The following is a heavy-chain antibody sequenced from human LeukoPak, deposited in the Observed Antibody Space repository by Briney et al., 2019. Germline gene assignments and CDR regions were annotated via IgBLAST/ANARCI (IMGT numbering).Heavy chain of an antibody. Sequence: SETLSPTCTVSGGSISSSSYYWGWIRQPPGKGLEWIGSIYYSGSTYYNPSLKSRVTISVDTPKNQFSLKLSSVTAADTAVYYCARQAVNYYDSSGYYPYWGQGTLVTVSS. J-gene: IGHJ4*02. CDR2: IYYSGST. V-gene: IGHV4-39*01. CDR3: ARQAVNYYDSSGYYPY. CDR1: GGSISSSSYY. D-gene: IGHD3-22*01.